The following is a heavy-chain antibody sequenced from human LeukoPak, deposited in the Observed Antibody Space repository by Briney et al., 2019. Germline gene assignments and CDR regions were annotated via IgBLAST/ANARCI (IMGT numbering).Heavy chain of an antibody. CDR2: ISGRSDGP. CDR1: GFSFSSYS. V-gene: IGHV3-23*01. D-gene: IGHD4-23*01. Sequence: GGSLRLSCAASGFSFSSYSMHWVRQAPGKGLEWVSSISGRSDGPFYADSVKGRFTTSRDNSKSTMYLQINNVRAEDAAVYYCAKDPLNYGGHYFDNWGQGTRVTVSS. J-gene: IGHJ4*02. CDR3: AKDPLNYGGHYFDN.